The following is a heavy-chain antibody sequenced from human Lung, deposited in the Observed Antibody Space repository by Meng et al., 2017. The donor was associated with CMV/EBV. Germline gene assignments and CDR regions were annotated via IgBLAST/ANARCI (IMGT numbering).Heavy chain of an antibody. CDR1: GFTFSSYS. V-gene: IGHV3-48*04. CDR3: ARDHCSSTSCYLYYYYYYGMDV. CDR2: ISSSSSTI. D-gene: IGHD2-2*01. Sequence: ASXKISXAASGFTFSSYSMNWVRQAPGKGLEWVSYISSSSSTIYYADSVKGRFTISRDNAKNSLYLQMNSLRAEDTAVYYCARDHCSSTSCYLYYYYYYGMDVWGQGTXVTVSS. J-gene: IGHJ6*02.